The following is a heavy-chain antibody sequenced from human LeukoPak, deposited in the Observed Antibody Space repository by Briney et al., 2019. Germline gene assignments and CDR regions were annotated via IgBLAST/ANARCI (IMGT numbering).Heavy chain of an antibody. V-gene: IGHV4-59*01. D-gene: IGHD4-11*01. CDR3: ARENSNYVGAFDY. J-gene: IGHJ4*02. Sequence: PSETLSLTCTVSGGSISSYSWSWIRQPPGKGLEWIGYIYYSGSTNYNPSLKSRVTISVDTSKNQFSLKLSSVTAADTAVYYCARENSNYVGAFDYWGQGTLVTVSS. CDR2: IYYSGST. CDR1: GGSISSYS.